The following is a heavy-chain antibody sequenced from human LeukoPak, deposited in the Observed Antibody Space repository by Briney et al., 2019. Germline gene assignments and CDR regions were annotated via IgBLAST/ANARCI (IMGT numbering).Heavy chain of an antibody. Sequence: GGSLRLSCAASGFTFSSFDMHWVRQPTGQGLEWVSTIGTASDAYYPGSVEGRFTPSRDNAKNSLYLQMNSLTAGDTAVYYCARGPPRGKYYYMDVWGKGTTVTVSS. V-gene: IGHV3-13*01. CDR3: ARGPPRGKYYYMDV. CDR1: GFTFSSFD. D-gene: IGHD1-1*01. J-gene: IGHJ6*03. CDR2: IGTASDA.